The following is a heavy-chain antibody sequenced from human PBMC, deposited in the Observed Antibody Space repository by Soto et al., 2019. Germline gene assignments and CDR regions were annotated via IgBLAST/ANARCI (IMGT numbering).Heavy chain of an antibody. Sequence: QVQLVQSGAEVEKPGSSVKVSCKASGDTFSRHTISWVRQAPGQGPEWMGRIIPILGIANYAQKLQGSVTITADKYTRTAYMDLSSRRSEDTAVYYCARVAEMGTVTKGYYYYMDVWGKGTPVTVSS. D-gene: IGHD4-17*01. J-gene: IGHJ6*03. CDR1: GDTFSRHT. CDR2: IIPILGIA. CDR3: ARVAEMGTVTKGYYYYMDV. V-gene: IGHV1-69*02.